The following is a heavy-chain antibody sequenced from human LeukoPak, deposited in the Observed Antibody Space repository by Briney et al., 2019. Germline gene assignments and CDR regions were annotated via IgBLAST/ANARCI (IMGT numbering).Heavy chain of an antibody. Sequence: SETLSLTCTVSGGSISSSSYYWGWIRQPPGKGLEWTASIYYSGSTYYNPSLKSRVTISVDTSKNQFSLKLSSVTAADTAVYYCARHRGLGYCTTTSCYHLDWFDPWGQGALVTVSS. CDR1: GGSISSSSYY. CDR3: ARHRGLGYCTTTSCYHLDWFDP. CDR2: IYYSGST. D-gene: IGHD2-2*01. J-gene: IGHJ5*02. V-gene: IGHV4-39*01.